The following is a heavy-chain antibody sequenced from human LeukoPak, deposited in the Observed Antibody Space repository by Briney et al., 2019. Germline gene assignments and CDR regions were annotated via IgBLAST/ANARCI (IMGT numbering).Heavy chain of an antibody. D-gene: IGHD6-19*01. Sequence: GGSLRLSCTASGFTFSSYAMHWVRKAPGKGLERVAVISYDGSNKYYADSVKGRFTISRDNSKNPLYRQMNSLRAEDTAVYYCARGAAEEQWLVDGYFDYWGQGTLVTVSS. J-gene: IGHJ4*02. V-gene: IGHV3-30-3*01. CDR3: ARGAAEEQWLVDGYFDY. CDR1: GFTFSSYA. CDR2: ISYDGSNK.